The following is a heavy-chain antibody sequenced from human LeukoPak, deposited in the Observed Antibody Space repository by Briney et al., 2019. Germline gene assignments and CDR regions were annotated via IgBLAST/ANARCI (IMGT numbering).Heavy chain of an antibody. CDR3: ATLLNDNWNYIFGY. V-gene: IGHV1-24*01. J-gene: IGHJ4*02. CDR1: GYTLTELS. D-gene: IGHD1-7*01. Sequence: ASVKVSCKVSGYTLTELSMHWVRQAPGEGLEWMGGFDPEDGETIYAQKFQGRVTMTEDTSTDTAYMELSSLRSEDTAVYYCATLLNDNWNYIFGYWGQGTLVTVSS. CDR2: FDPEDGET.